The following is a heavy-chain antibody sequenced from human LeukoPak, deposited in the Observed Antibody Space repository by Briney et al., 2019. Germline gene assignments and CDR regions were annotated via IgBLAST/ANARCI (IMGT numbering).Heavy chain of an antibody. CDR2: INHSGRT. V-gene: IGHV4-34*01. J-gene: IGHJ4*02. D-gene: IGHD1-26*01. Sequence: SKTLSLTCAVYGGSFSGYYWSWIRQPPGKGLEWIGEINHSGRTNYNPSLKSRVTISVDTFKNQFSLKLSSVTAADTAVYYCARGEWELGYWGQGTLVTVSS. CDR1: GGSFSGYY. CDR3: ARGEWELGY.